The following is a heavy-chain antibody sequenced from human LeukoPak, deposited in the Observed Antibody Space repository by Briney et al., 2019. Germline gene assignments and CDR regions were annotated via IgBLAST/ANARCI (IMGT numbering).Heavy chain of an antibody. Sequence: SETLSLTCTVSGGSISSSSYYWGWIRQPPGKGLEWIGSIYFSGSTYYNPSLKSRVTISVDTSKNQFSLKLSSVTAADTAVYYCATSGYDTSPEYWGQGTLVTVSS. J-gene: IGHJ4*02. CDR2: IYFSGST. CDR1: GGSISSSSYY. D-gene: IGHD5-12*01. V-gene: IGHV4-39*01. CDR3: ATSGYDTSPEY.